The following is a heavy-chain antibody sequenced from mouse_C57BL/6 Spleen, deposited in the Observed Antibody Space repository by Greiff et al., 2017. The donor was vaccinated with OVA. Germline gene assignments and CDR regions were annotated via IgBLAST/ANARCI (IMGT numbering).Heavy chain of an antibody. D-gene: IGHD6-1*01. Sequence: VQLQQPGAELVRPGSSVKLSCKASGYTFTSYWMHWVKQRPIQGLEWIGNIDPSDSETHYNQKFKDKATLTVDKSSSTAYMQRSSLTSEDTAVYDCASGSAPLFGYWGQGTLVTVSA. CDR1: GYTFTSYW. J-gene: IGHJ3*02. CDR3: ASGSAPLFGY. CDR2: IDPSDSET. V-gene: IGHV1-52*01.